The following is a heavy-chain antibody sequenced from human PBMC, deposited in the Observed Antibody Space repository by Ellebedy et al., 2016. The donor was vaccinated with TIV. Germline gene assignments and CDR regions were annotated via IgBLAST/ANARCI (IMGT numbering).Heavy chain of an antibody. CDR2: ISSSSRHI. V-gene: IGHV3-21*01. D-gene: IGHD2-21*02. Sequence: GESLKISCAASGFTFSSHTINWVRQAPGKGLEWVSSISSSSRHIYYADSVQGRFTISRDNAKNSLYLQMNRLRAEDTAVYYCARGGNCGGDCLYYYYYGMDVWGQGTTVTVSS. J-gene: IGHJ6*02. CDR1: GFTFSSHT. CDR3: ARGGNCGGDCLYYYYYGMDV.